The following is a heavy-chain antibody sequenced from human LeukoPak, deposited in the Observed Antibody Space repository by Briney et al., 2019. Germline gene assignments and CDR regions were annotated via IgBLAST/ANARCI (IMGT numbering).Heavy chain of an antibody. D-gene: IGHD3-16*02. V-gene: IGHV3-23*01. CDR2: ISGSGGST. J-gene: IGHJ4*02. CDR1: GFTFSSYA. CDR3: AREGGTIEIGKFDY. Sequence: GGSLRLSCTASGFTFSSYAMSWVRQAPGKGLEWVSVISGSGGSTYYGDSVKGRFTISRDNSKNTLYLQMNSLRAEDTAIYYCAREGGTIEIGKFDYWGQGTLVTVSS.